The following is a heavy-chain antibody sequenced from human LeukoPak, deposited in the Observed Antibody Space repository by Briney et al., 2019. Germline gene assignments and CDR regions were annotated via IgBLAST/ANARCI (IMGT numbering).Heavy chain of an antibody. J-gene: IGHJ4*02. Sequence: SETLSLTCTVSGGSISSSRHYWGWIRQPPGKGLEWIGNILYSGRTNYNPSLKSRVTISVDTSKNQFSLKLSSVTAADTADYYCVRRVAGSGYRDSWGQGTLVTVSS. D-gene: IGHD3-22*01. CDR1: GGSISSSRHY. CDR2: ILYSGRT. V-gene: IGHV4-39*01. CDR3: VRRVAGSGYRDS.